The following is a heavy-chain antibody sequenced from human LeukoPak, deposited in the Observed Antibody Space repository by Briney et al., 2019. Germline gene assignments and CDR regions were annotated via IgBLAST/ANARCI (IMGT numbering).Heavy chain of an antibody. CDR1: GGSISSSSYY. V-gene: IGHV4-39*01. J-gene: IGHJ4*02. CDR2: IYYSGST. D-gene: IGHD3-16*01. Sequence: SETLSLTCTVSGGSISSSSYYWGWIRQPPGKGLEWIGSIYYSGSTYYNPSLKSRVTISVDTSKNQFSLKLSSVTAADTAVYYCARLALREGGIDYWGQGTLVTVSS. CDR3: ARLALREGGIDY.